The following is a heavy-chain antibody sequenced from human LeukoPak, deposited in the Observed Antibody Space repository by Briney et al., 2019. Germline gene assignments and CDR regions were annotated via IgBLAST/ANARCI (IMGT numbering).Heavy chain of an antibody. CDR3: ARVRRDGYNSPDY. Sequence: SETLSLTCTVSGGSITSYYWSWIRQPPGKGLECIGYIYYSGSTYYNPSLKSRVTISVDTSKNQFSLKLSSVTAADTAVYYCARVRRDGYNSPDYWDQGTLVPVSS. V-gene: IGHV4-59*01. CDR1: GGSITSYY. J-gene: IGHJ4*02. D-gene: IGHD5-24*01. CDR2: IYYSGST.